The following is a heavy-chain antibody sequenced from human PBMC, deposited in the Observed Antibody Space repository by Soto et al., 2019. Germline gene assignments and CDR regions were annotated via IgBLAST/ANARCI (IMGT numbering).Heavy chain of an antibody. V-gene: IGHV4-59*08. CDR1: GDSISSYY. CDR2: IYYSGST. J-gene: IGHJ4*02. Sequence: QVQLQESGPGLVKPSETLSLTCTVSGDSISSYYWCWIRLPPGKGLEWIGYIYYSGSTTYNPSLKSQVTISVDTSKNQFSLKLSSVTAADTAVYYCARAWGFYFDYWGQGTLVTVSS. CDR3: ARAWGFYFDY. D-gene: IGHD3-16*01.